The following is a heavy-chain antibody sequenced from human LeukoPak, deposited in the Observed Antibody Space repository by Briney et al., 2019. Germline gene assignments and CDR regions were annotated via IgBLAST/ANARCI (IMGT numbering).Heavy chain of an antibody. V-gene: IGHV3-23*01. J-gene: IGHJ4*02. CDR3: AKDISQGYTFGSIEEDY. CDR1: GFTFSRYA. D-gene: IGHD5-18*01. Sequence: GGSLRLSCAASGFTFSRYAMSWVRQAPGKGLEWLSAISESDGSTYYADSVKGRFTISRDNSKNTLYLQMNSLGADDTAVYFCAKDISQGYTFGSIEEDYWGQGTLVTVSS. CDR2: ISESDGST.